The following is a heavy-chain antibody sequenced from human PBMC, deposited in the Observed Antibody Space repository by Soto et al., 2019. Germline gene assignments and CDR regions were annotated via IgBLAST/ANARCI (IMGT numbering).Heavy chain of an antibody. CDR1: GYTFTSYY. Sequence: ASVKVSCKASGYTFTSYYMHWVRQAPGQGLEWMGWINPNSGGTNYAQKFQGWVTMTRDTSISTAYMELSRLRSDDTAVYYCARDLWGYCGVDCYPLDVWGQGTTVTVSS. CDR2: INPNSGGT. V-gene: IGHV1-2*04. D-gene: IGHD2-21*02. J-gene: IGHJ6*02. CDR3: ARDLWGYCGVDCYPLDV.